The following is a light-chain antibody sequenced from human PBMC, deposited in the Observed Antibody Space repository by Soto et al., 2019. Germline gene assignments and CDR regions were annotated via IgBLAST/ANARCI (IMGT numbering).Light chain of an antibody. V-gene: IGKV3-20*01. CDR2: GTS. Sequence: EIVLTQSPGTLSLSPGESATLSCRASQSVSSNSLAWYRRNPGQPPSLLIYGTSTRATGIPRRFSGSGSGTHFTLTITRLEPEDFAVYYCQRYGGSPPTFGQGTKVE. CDR3: QRYGGSPPT. CDR1: QSVSSNS. J-gene: IGKJ1*01.